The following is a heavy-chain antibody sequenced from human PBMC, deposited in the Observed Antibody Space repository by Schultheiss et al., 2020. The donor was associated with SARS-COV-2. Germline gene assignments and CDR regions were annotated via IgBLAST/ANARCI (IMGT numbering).Heavy chain of an antibody. CDR2: IKQDGSEK. CDR3: ARVRASVNFDY. V-gene: IGHV3-7*01. Sequence: GGSLRLSCAASGFTFSSYWMSWVRQAPGKGLEWVANIKQDGSEKYYVDSVKGRFTISRDNAKNSLYLQMNSLRDEDTAVYYCARVRASVNFDYWGQGTLVTVSS. CDR1: GFTFSSYW. J-gene: IGHJ4*02. D-gene: IGHD1-26*01.